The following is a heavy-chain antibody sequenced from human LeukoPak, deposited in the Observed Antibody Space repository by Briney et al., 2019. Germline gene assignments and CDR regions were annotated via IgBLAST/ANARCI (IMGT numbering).Heavy chain of an antibody. V-gene: IGHV4-34*01. J-gene: IGHJ4*02. CDR2: INHSGST. D-gene: IGHD3-16*01. Sequence: SETLSLTCAVYGGSFSGYYWSWIRQPPGKGLERIGEINHSGSTNYNPSLKSRVTISVDTSKNQFSLKLSSVTAADTAVYYCARGRSFTGFDYWGQGTLVTVSS. CDR3: ARGRSFTGFDY. CDR1: GGSFSGYY.